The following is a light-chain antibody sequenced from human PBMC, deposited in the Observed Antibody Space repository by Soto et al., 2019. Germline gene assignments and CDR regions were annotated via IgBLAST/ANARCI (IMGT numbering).Light chain of an antibody. CDR2: DVS. V-gene: IGLV2-14*01. CDR3: SSYTSSSP. J-gene: IGLJ1*01. Sequence: QSALTQPASVSGSPGQSVTISCTGTSSDVGGYNYVSWYQQHPGKAPKLMIYDVSNRPSGVSNRFSGSKSGNKASLTISGLQAEDEADYYCSSYTSSSPFGTGTKVTVL. CDR1: SSDVGGYNY.